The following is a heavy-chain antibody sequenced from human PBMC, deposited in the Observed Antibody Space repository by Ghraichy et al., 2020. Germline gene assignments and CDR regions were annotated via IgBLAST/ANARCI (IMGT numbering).Heavy chain of an antibody. CDR3: ATGAVYSSGWYYFDY. CDR1: GFTFSSYE. CDR2: ISSSGSTI. D-gene: IGHD6-19*01. V-gene: IGHV3-48*03. Sequence: GESLNNSCAASGFTFSSYEMNWVRQAPGKGLEWVSYISSSGSTIYYADSVKGRFTISRDNAKNSLYLQMNSLRAEDTAVYYCATGAVYSSGWYYFDYWGQGTLVTVSS. J-gene: IGHJ4*02.